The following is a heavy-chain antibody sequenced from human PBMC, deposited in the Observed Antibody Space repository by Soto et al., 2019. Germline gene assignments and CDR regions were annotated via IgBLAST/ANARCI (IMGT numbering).Heavy chain of an antibody. CDR3: ARGLRIAVAGKGLQTFDY. Sequence: VQLQHWAAGLLNPPETRSLPSAANVGSSSGNSGAWSRHPPGKGWEGMGEINHSGSTNYTPSLKSRVTISVDTSKNQFSLKLSSVTAADTAVYYCARGLRIAVAGKGLQTFDYWGQGTLVTVSS. J-gene: IGHJ4*02. CDR1: VGSSSGNS. V-gene: IGHV4-34*01. D-gene: IGHD6-19*01. CDR2: INHSGST.